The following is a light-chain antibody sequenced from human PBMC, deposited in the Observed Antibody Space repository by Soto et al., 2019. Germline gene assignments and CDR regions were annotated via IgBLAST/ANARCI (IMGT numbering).Light chain of an antibody. CDR3: MQSLQTPRT. J-gene: IGKJ1*01. CDR2: LGF. V-gene: IGKV2-28*01. CDR1: QSLLHSNGYNY. Sequence: DIVMTQSPLSLPVTPGEPASISCRSSQSLLHSNGYNYLDWYLQKPVQSPQLLIYLGFNRPSGVTDRISGSGSGTDFTLKISRVEAEDVGVYYCMQSLQTPRTFGQGTKVEIK.